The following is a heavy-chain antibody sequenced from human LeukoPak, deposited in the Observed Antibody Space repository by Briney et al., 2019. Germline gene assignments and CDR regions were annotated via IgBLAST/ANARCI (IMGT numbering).Heavy chain of an antibody. J-gene: IGHJ4*02. V-gene: IGHV1-2*02. CDR1: GYTFTAYD. CDR2: INPNSGGT. D-gene: IGHD6-19*01. Sequence: GASVKVSCKASGYTFTAYDMHWVRQAPGQGLEWMGWINPNSGGTNYAQKFQGRVSMTRDTSSSTAYMELRRLRSDGTAVYYCARSAVAGNYYFDYWGQGTLVTVSS. CDR3: ARSAVAGNYYFDY.